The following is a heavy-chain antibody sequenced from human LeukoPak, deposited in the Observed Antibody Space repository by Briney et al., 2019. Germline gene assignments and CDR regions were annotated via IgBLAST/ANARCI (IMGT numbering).Heavy chain of an antibody. CDR2: IYPGNADT. Sequence: GESLNISCKASGYNFANYWIGWVRQMPGKGREWMGIIYPGNADTRYSPSFQAQLTISADKSISPDYLQWSSLKASDSAMYYCARHAWVAALYTWFESWGQGTPVTVSS. J-gene: IGHJ5*01. V-gene: IGHV5-51*01. D-gene: IGHD6-6*01. CDR1: GYNFANYW. CDR3: ARHAWVAALYTWFES.